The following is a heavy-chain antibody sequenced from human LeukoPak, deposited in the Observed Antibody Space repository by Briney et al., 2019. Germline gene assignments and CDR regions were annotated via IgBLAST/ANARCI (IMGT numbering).Heavy chain of an antibody. CDR1: RCQFSSYA. CDR3: ATLDSSGWYGAFDI. V-gene: IGHV3-23*01. D-gene: IGHD6-19*01. Sequence: GGSLRLSCVASRCQFSSYAMSWVRQAPGKGLEWVSVISGSGGSTYYADSVKGRFTISRDNAKNSLYLQMNSLRAEDTAVYYCATLDSSGWYGAFDIWGQGTMVTVSS. J-gene: IGHJ3*02. CDR2: ISGSGGST.